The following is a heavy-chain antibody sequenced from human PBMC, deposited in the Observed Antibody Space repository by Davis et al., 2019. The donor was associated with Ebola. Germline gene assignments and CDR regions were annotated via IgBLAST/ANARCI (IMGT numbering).Heavy chain of an antibody. D-gene: IGHD6-6*01. Sequence: ASVKVSCKASGYTFTSYGISWVRQAPGQGLEWMGWISAYNGNTNYAQKLQGRVTMTTDTSTSTAYMELRSLRSDDTAVYYCARGPYPYSSSWGYYYYYGMDVWGQGTTVTVSS. CDR3: ARGPYPYSSSWGYYYYYGMDV. J-gene: IGHJ6*02. CDR1: GYTFTSYG. V-gene: IGHV1-18*01. CDR2: ISAYNGNT.